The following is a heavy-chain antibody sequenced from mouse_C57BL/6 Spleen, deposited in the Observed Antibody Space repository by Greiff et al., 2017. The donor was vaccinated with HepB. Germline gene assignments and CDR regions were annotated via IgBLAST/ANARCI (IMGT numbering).Heavy chain of an antibody. V-gene: IGHV1-82*01. CDR3: ALYDWYFDV. CDR1: GYAFSSSW. J-gene: IGHJ1*03. D-gene: IGHD2-12*01. CDR2: IYPGDGDT. Sequence: VQLQQSGPELVKPGASVKISCKASGYAFSSSWMNWVKQRPGKGLEWIGRIYPGDGDTNYNGKFKGKATLTADISSSTAYMQLSSLTSEDSAVYFCALYDWYFDVWGTGTTVTVSS.